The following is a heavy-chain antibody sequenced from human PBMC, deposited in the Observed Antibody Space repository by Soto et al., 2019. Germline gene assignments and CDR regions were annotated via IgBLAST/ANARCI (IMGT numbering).Heavy chain of an antibody. CDR3: ARAIKRWEVNSYFDF. V-gene: IGHV1-69*06. J-gene: IGHJ4*02. Sequence: QVVLLQSGAEVKEPWSSVRVSCQVSGSTFNNFAFSWVRQAPGHGPEWMGGIVVDANTAEYSQRFQDRVTITADTSTDTLYMELGSLTFDATAVYYCARAIKRWEVNSYFDFWGQGTLVTVSS. CDR1: GSTFNNFA. CDR2: IVVDANTA. D-gene: IGHD1-26*01.